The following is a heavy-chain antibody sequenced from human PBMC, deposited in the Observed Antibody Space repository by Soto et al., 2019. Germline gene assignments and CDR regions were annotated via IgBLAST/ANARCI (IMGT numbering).Heavy chain of an antibody. J-gene: IGHJ6*02. D-gene: IGHD1-26*01. V-gene: IGHV1-3*01. Sequence: ASVKVSCKASGYTFTSYAMHWVRQAPGQRLEWMGWINAGNGNTKYSQKFQGRVTITRDTSASTAYMELSSLRSEDTAVYYCAREGWELLPYYYYYGMDVWGQGTTVTVSS. CDR3: AREGWELLPYYYYYGMDV. CDR1: GYTFTSYA. CDR2: INAGNGNT.